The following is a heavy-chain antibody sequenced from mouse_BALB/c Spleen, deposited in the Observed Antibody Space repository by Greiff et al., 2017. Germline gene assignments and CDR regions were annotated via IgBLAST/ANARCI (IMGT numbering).Heavy chain of an antibody. CDR2: ISTYYGDA. J-gene: IGHJ2*01. D-gene: IGHD2-14*01. CDR3: ARDYRYGGFDN. Sequence: QVQLQQSGAELVRPGVSVKISCKGSGYTFTDYSMHWVKQSHAKWLEWIGVISTYYGDASYNQKFKGKATMTVDKSSSTAYLELARLTSEDSAICYCARDYRYGGFDNWGQGTTLTVSS. V-gene: IGHV1S137*01. CDR1: GYTFTDYS.